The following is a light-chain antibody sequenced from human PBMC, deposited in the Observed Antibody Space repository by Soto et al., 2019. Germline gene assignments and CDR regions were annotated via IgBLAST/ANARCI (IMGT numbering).Light chain of an antibody. J-gene: IGKJ1*01. Sequence: DIQMTQSPSTLSASVGDRVTITCRASQSINSWLTWYQQKPGKAPKLLIYKAASLESGVPSRFSGSRSGTEFTLTISSLQPDDFATYYCQQYNTYPWTFGQGTKVDIK. CDR2: KAA. CDR1: QSINSW. V-gene: IGKV1-5*03. CDR3: QQYNTYPWT.